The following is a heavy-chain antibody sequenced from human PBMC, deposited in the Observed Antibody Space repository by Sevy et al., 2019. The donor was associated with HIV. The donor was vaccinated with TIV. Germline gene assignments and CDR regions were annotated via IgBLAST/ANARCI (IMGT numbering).Heavy chain of an antibody. V-gene: IGHV3-74*01. CDR2: INNDGSST. CDR3: TEEDYYYSMDV. Sequence: GGSLRLSCAASGFTFSSYWMHWVRQAPGKGLVWVSRINNDGSSTRYSDSVKGRFTISRDNAKNTLYLQMNSLRAEDTAVYYCTEEDYYYSMDVWGQGTTVTVSS. CDR1: GFTFSSYW. J-gene: IGHJ6*02.